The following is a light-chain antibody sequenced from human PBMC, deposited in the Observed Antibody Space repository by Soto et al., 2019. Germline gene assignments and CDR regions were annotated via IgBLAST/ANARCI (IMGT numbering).Light chain of an antibody. V-gene: IGKV3-15*01. CDR1: ESVSRN. CDR3: QQYTSWPPIT. CDR2: DAS. Sequence: EVVMTQSPATLSVSPGERATLSCRASESVSRNLAWYQQKPGQAPRLLIYDASTRATGIPDRFSGGGSGTEFTLTISSLQSEDFVVYYCQQYTSWPPITLGQGTRLEIK. J-gene: IGKJ5*01.